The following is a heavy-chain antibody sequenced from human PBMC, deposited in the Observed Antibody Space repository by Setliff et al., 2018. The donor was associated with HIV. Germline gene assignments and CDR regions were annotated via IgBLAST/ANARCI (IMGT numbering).Heavy chain of an antibody. Sequence: SETLSLTCTVSGGSISSGDYYWSWIRQPPGNGLEWIGSIYHTGSTYYNPSLKSRVTISVDTSENQFSLKLSSVTAADTAVYYCARDGYSSSWYVISGSFDYWGQGILVTVSS. J-gene: IGHJ4*02. V-gene: IGHV4-39*07. D-gene: IGHD6-13*01. CDR3: ARDGYSSSWYVISGSFDY. CDR1: GGSISSGDYY. CDR2: IYHTGST.